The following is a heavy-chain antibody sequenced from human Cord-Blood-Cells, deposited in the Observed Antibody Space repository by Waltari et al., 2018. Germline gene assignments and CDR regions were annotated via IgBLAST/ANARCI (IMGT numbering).Heavy chain of an antibody. D-gene: IGHD3-10*01. V-gene: IGHV3-23*01. J-gene: IGHJ4*02. Sequence: EVQLLESGGGLVQPGGSLRLSCAASGFTFSSYAMSWVRQAPGKGLEWVSAISGSGGSTYYAGSVKGRFTISRDKSKNTLYLQMNSLRAEDTAVYYCAKDKGYGSGSYFDYWGQGTLVTVSS. CDR2: ISGSGGST. CDR1: GFTFSSYA. CDR3: AKDKGYGSGSYFDY.